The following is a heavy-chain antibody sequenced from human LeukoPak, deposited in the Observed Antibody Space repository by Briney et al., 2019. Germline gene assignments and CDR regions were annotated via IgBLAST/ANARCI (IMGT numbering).Heavy chain of an antibody. Sequence: ASVTVSFTGSGYTFTSYDINWGRQAQGQGLEWMGWMNPNSGNTGYAQKFQGRVTMTRNTSISTAYMELSSLRSEDTAVYYCARRDAFDIWGQGTMVTVSS. CDR3: ARRDAFDI. V-gene: IGHV1-8*01. CDR2: MNPNSGNT. J-gene: IGHJ3*02. CDR1: GYTFTSYD.